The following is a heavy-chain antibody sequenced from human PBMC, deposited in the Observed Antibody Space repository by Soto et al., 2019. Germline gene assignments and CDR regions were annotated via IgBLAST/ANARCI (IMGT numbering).Heavy chain of an antibody. CDR3: ARDGQLVINYFDY. D-gene: IGHD6-13*01. CDR2: IKQDGSEK. V-gene: IGHV3-7*01. CDR1: GFTFSSYW. J-gene: IGHJ4*02. Sequence: GSLRLSCAASGFTFSSYWMSWVRQAPGKGLEWVANIKQDGSEKYYVDSVKGRFTISRDNAKNSLYLQMNSLRAEDTAVYYCARDGQLVINYFDYWGQGTLVTVSS.